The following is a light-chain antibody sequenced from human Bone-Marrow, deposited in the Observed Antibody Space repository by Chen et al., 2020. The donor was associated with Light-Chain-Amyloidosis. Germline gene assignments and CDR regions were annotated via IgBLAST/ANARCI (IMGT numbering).Light chain of an antibody. CDR2: AVS. J-gene: IGLJ1*01. Sequence: QSALTQPASVSGSPGQSFTISCTGTSVHVGTYNYVSWYQQHPGKAPKVMIYAVSNRPSGFSNRFSGAKSGNTASLTISGLQAEDEADYYCSSFTSSSSYVFGPGTKVTVL. CDR1: SVHVGTYNY. V-gene: IGLV2-14*01. CDR3: SSFTSSSSYV.